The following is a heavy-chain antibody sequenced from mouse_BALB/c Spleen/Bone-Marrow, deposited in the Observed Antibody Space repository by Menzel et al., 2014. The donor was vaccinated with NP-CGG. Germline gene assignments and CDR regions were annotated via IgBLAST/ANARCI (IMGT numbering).Heavy chain of an antibody. CDR1: GYTFTSYV. CDR3: ARSLYGFDWYFDV. J-gene: IGHJ1*01. CDR2: INPYNDGT. V-gene: IGHV1-14*01. D-gene: IGHD2-2*01. Sequence: VQLQQSGPELVKPGASVKMSCKASGYTFTSYVMHWVKQKPGQGLEWIGNINPYNDGTKYNEKFKGKATLTSDKFSSTAYIELGSLTSEDSAVYYCARSLYGFDWYFDVWGAGTTVTASS.